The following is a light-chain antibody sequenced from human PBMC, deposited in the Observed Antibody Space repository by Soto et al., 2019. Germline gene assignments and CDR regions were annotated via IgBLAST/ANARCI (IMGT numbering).Light chain of an antibody. Sequence: ETVLTQSPATLSLSPGERATLSCWASQSVSRDLDWFQQKPGQAPRLLMYDASKRATGIPARFSGSGSGTDFTLTISSLEPEDFAVYCCQQRNIWPWTFGQGTKVDI. J-gene: IGKJ1*01. CDR1: QSVSRD. V-gene: IGKV3-11*01. CDR3: QQRNIWPWT. CDR2: DAS.